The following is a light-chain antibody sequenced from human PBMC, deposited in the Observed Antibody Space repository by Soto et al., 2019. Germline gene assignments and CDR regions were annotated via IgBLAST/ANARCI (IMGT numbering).Light chain of an antibody. Sequence: DIQMTQSPSSLSAFVGDRVTITCRASQTISNYLNWYQPRPGKAPKLLIYLASSLQSGVPSRFGGSGSGTDFTLTISSLQPEDSATYYCQQSYGPPITFGQGTRLEIK. CDR1: QTISNY. CDR3: QQSYGPPIT. V-gene: IGKV1-39*01. J-gene: IGKJ5*01. CDR2: LAS.